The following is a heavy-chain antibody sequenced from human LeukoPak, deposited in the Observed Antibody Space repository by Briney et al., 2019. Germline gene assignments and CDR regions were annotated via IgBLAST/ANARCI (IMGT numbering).Heavy chain of an antibody. CDR1: GGSISSSSYY. Sequence: PSETLSLTCTVSGGSISSSSYYWGWIRQPPGKGLEWIGSIYYSGSTYYNPSLKSRVTISVDTSKNQFSLKLSPVTAADTAVYYCARDGTPYYYDSSGYYQTYYFDYWGQGTLVTVSS. J-gene: IGHJ4*02. CDR2: IYYSGST. V-gene: IGHV4-39*07. CDR3: ARDGTPYYYDSSGYYQTYYFDY. D-gene: IGHD3-22*01.